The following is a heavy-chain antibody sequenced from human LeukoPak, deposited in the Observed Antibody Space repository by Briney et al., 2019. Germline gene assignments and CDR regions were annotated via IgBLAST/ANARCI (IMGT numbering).Heavy chain of an antibody. D-gene: IGHD3-22*01. CDR1: GGSISTYC. CDR3: ARENSYYDSSGYYYGSGYFDY. CDR2: IYSSGTT. Sequence: SETLSLTCTASGGSISTYCWSWIRQSAGKGLEWIGRIYSSGTTNYSPSLKSRVTMSVDTSKNQFSLKLSSVTAADTAVYYCARENSYYDSSGYYYGSGYFDYWGQGTLVTVSS. V-gene: IGHV4-4*07. J-gene: IGHJ4*02.